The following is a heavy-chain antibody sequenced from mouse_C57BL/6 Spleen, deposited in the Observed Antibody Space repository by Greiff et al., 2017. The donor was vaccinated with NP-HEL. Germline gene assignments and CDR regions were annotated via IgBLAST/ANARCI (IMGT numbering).Heavy chain of an antibody. CDR1: GYAFSSYW. V-gene: IGHV1-80*01. J-gene: IGHJ2*01. CDR3: ARERLRRHYFDY. CDR2: IYPGNGDT. D-gene: IGHD2-4*01. Sequence: VQLQQSGAELVKPGASVKISCKASGYAFSSYWMNWVKQRPGKGLEWIGQIYPGNGDTNYNGKFKGKATLTADKSSSTAYMQLSSLTSEDSAVYVLARERLRRHYFDYWGQSTTLTVSS.